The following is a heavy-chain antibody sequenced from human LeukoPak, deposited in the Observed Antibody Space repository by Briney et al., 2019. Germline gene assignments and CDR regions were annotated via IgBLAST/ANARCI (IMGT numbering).Heavy chain of an antibody. D-gene: IGHD2-2*01. Sequence: PSETLSLTCSISGGSTNSYYWSWIRQSGGKGLEWIGRIYSSGSTVYNPSLNSRLTMSIDTSKNQFSLTLKSVTATDTAVYYCARVKASSTSWTFDQWGQGALVTVSS. CDR1: GGSTNSYY. CDR2: IYSSGST. V-gene: IGHV4-4*07. CDR3: ARVKASSTSWTFDQ. J-gene: IGHJ4*02.